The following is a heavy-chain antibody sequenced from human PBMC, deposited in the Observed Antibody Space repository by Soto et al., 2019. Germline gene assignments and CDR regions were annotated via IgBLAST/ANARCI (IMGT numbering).Heavy chain of an antibody. D-gene: IGHD5-18*01. Sequence: EVQLVESGGGLVQPGGSLKLSCAASGFTFSDSAIHWVRQASGKGLEWVGRIRSKVNTYATIYAASVKGRFTVSRDDSMNTAYLQMDSLESEDTAVYYCTRRRDWTAMDPLDYWGQGTLVTVSS. CDR2: IRSKVNTYAT. V-gene: IGHV3-73*02. J-gene: IGHJ4*02. CDR3: TRRRDWTAMDPLDY. CDR1: GFTFSDSA.